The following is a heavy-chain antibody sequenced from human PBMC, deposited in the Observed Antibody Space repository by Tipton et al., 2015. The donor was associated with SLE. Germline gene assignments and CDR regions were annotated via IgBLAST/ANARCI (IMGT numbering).Heavy chain of an antibody. J-gene: IGHJ4*02. V-gene: IGHV4-59*12. CDR2: IYYSGST. Sequence: TLSLTCAVYGGSFSDYYWSWNRQPPGKGLEWIGYIYYSGSTNHNPSLKSRVTTSVDASKDQFSLKLSSVTAADTAVYYCASNSGNDPFFDYWGQGTLVTVYS. D-gene: IGHD1-26*01. CDR1: GGSFSDYY. CDR3: ASNSGNDPFFDY.